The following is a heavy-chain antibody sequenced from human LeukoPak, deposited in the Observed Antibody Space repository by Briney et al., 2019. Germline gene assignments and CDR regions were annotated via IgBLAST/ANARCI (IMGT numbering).Heavy chain of an antibody. CDR1: GYTFTGYY. CDR2: INPNSGGT. J-gene: IGHJ4*02. CDR3: ARVRYDFWSGYYTLDY. Sequence: ASVKVSCKASGYTFTGYYMHWVRQAPGQGLEWMGRINPNSGGTNYAQKFQGRVTMTRDTSISTAYMELSRLRSDDTAVYYCARVRYDFWSGYYTLDYWGQGTVVTVSS. V-gene: IGHV1-2*06. D-gene: IGHD3-3*01.